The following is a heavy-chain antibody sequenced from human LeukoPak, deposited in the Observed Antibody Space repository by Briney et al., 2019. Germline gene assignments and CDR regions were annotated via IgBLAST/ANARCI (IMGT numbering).Heavy chain of an antibody. J-gene: IGHJ6*02. D-gene: IGHD4-17*01. Sequence: ASVKVSCKASGYIFTNYGISWVRQAPGQGLEWMGWIGTHNGNTNYAQKVQGRVTMTTDTSTSTAYMELRSLRSDDTAVYYCARVPGFPYGDSTYYYYGMDVWGQGTTVTVSS. CDR2: IGTHNGNT. V-gene: IGHV1-18*01. CDR1: GYIFTNYG. CDR3: ARVPGFPYGDSTYYYYGMDV.